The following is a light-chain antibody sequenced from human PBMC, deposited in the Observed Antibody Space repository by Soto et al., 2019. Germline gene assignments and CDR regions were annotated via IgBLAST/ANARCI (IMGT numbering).Light chain of an antibody. Sequence: DIQMTQSPSSLSASVGDRVTITCRASQGISNYLAWYQQKPGTVPKLLIYAASTLQSVVPSRFSGSGSGTDFTPTISSLQPADGARYYCQKYNSAPFTFGLGTKVHIK. V-gene: IGKV1-27*01. CDR1: QGISNY. J-gene: IGKJ3*01. CDR2: AAS. CDR3: QKYNSAPFT.